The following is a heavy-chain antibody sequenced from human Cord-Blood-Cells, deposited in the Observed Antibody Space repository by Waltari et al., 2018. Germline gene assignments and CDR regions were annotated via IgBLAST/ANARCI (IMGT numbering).Heavy chain of an antibody. CDR1: AFTFSRYG. V-gene: IGHV3-33*01. Sequence: VQLVESGGGVVQPGRSLRLSCAAPAFTFSRYGMHWGGPAPGKGLEWVAVIWYDGSNKYYADSGKGRFTISRDNSKNTLYLQMNSLRAEDTAVYYCARASKSWYFDLWGHGTLVTVSS. CDR2: IWYDGSNK. J-gene: IGHJ2*01. CDR3: ARASKSWYFDL.